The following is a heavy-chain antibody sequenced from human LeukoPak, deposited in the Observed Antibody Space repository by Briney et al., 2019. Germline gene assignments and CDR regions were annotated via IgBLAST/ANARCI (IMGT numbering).Heavy chain of an antibody. Sequence: PGGSLRLSCAASGFTFSNYWRTWVRHAPGKGLEGVANIKEDGSEKYYADSVKGRFTISRDNSKNTLFLQMNSLRAEDTADYYCARDYGTTTTTKRWGCFDYWGQGALVTVSS. D-gene: IGHD4-11*01. V-gene: IGHV3-7*01. CDR3: ARDYGTTTTTKRWGCFDY. CDR1: GFTFSNYW. J-gene: IGHJ4*02. CDR2: IKEDGSEK.